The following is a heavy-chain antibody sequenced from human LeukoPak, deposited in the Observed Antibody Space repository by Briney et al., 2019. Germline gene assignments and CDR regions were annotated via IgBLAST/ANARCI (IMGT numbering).Heavy chain of an antibody. CDR3: ARDSSGWYNP. CDR1: GGSISSGGYY. D-gene: IGHD6-19*01. CDR2: IYYSGST. Sequence: SETLSLTCTVSGGSISSGGYYWSWIRQHPGKGLEWIGYIYYSGSTYYNPSLKSRVTTSVDTSKNQFSLKLSSVTAADTAVYYCARDSSGWYNPWGQGTLVTVSS. J-gene: IGHJ5*02. V-gene: IGHV4-31*03.